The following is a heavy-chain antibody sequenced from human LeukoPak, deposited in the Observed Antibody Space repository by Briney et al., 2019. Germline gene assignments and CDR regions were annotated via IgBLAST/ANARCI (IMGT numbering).Heavy chain of an antibody. D-gene: IGHD3-9*01. CDR1: GGSISSGGYY. CDR2: IYYSGST. V-gene: IGHV4-31*03. CDR3: ASYYDILTGYYYYFDY. J-gene: IGHJ4*02. Sequence: PSETLSLTCTVSGGSISSGGYYWSWIRQHPGKGLEWIGYIYYSGSTYYNPSLKSRVTISVDTSKNQFSLKLSSATAADTAVYYCASYYDILTGYYYYFDYWGQGTLVTVSS.